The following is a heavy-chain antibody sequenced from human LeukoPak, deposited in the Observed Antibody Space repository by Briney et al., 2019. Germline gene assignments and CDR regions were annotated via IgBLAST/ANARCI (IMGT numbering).Heavy chain of an antibody. D-gene: IGHD6-13*01. J-gene: IGHJ4*02. Sequence: ASVKVSCKASGYTFTSYAMHWVRQAPGQRLEWTGWINAGNGNTKYSQKFQGRVTITRDTSASTAYMELSSLRSEDTAVYYCARVYSSSWYGYFDYWGQGTLVTVSS. CDR2: INAGNGNT. V-gene: IGHV1-3*01. CDR1: GYTFTSYA. CDR3: ARVYSSSWYGYFDY.